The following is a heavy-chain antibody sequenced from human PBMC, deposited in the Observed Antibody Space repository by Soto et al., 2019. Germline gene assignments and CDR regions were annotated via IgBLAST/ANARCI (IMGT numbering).Heavy chain of an antibody. CDR3: AGGDGWLPLDY. CDR2: IIPILGIA. V-gene: IGHV1-69*02. Sequence: QVQLVQSGAEVKKPGSSVKVSCKASGGTFSSYTISWVRQAPGQGLEWMGRIIPILGIANYAQKFQGRVTITADKAASTAWMELSSLRSEDTAVDYRAGGDGWLPLDYWCQGTLVTVSS. J-gene: IGHJ4*02. CDR1: GGTFSSYT. D-gene: IGHD5-12*01.